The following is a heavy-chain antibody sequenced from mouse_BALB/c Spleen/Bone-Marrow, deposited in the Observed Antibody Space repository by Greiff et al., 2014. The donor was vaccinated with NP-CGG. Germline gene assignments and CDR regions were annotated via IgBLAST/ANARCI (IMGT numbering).Heavy chain of an antibody. CDR1: GYTFTSYV. J-gene: IGHJ1*01. CDR2: INPYNDGT. Sequence: EVKLVESGPELVKPGASVKMSCKASGYTFTSYVIHWVKQKPGQGLEWIGYINPYNDGTKYNEKFKGKATLTSDKSSSTAYMEPRSLTSEDSAVYYCARGGYYGTSLYWYFDVWGAGTTVTVSS. D-gene: IGHD1-1*01. V-gene: IGHV1-14*01. CDR3: ARGGYYGTSLYWYFDV.